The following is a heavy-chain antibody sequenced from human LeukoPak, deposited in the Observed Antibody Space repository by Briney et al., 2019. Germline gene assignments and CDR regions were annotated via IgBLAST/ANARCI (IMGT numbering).Heavy chain of an antibody. J-gene: IGHJ3*02. D-gene: IGHD3-16*01. V-gene: IGHV4-39*07. CDR1: GGSISSSSYY. CDR2: ISYSGGT. CDR3: VGGSGFWGAFDI. Sequence: SETLSLTCTVSGGSISSSSYYWGWIRQPPGKGLEWIGSISYSGGTHYNTSLESRVTISRYTSTKQFSLKLSSVTAADTALYYCVGGSGFWGAFDIWGQGTMVTVSS.